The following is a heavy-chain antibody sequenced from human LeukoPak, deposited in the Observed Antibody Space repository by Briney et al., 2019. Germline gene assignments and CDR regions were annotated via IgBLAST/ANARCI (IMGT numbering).Heavy chain of an antibody. J-gene: IGHJ4*02. V-gene: IGHV3-15*01. CDR1: GYTFINAY. CDR2: IKSNRDGGTT. CDR3: TTGPRIVVDYY. D-gene: IGHD3-22*01. Sequence: PGGSPRLSCTVSGYTFINAYVNWVRQAPGKGLEWVGRIKSNRDGGTTDYAAPVKDRFTISRDDSENTLYLQMNSLKTEDTAVYYCTTGPRIVVDYYWGQGTLVTVSS.